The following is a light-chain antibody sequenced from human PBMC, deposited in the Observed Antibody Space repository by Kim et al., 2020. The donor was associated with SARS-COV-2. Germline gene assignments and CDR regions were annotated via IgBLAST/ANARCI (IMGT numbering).Light chain of an antibody. V-gene: IGKV3-11*01. CDR3: QQRSNWPLALT. J-gene: IGKJ4*01. CDR2: EAS. CDR1: QSVITY. Sequence: PGKRPTLPCRASQSVITYLAWYQQKPGQALRLLIYEASNRATVVPARFSGSGSGTDFTLTISSLQSEDFAVYYCQQRSNWPLALTFGGGTKVDIK.